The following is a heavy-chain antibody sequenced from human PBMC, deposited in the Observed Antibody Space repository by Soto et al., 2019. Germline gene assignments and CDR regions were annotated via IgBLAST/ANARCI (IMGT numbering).Heavy chain of an antibody. CDR2: IYPGDSDT. D-gene: IGHD5-12*01. CDR1: GYSFTSYW. J-gene: IGHJ6*02. Sequence: GESLKISCKGSGYSFTSYWIGWVRQMPGKGLEWMGIIYPGDSDTRYSPSFQGQVTISADKSISTAYLQWSSLKASDTAMYYCASTSLSGRYQYYYYGMDVWGQGTTVTVSS. V-gene: IGHV5-51*01. CDR3: ASTSLSGRYQYYYYGMDV.